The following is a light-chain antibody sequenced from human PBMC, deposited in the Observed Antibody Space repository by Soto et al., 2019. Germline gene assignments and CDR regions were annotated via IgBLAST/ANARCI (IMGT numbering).Light chain of an antibody. J-gene: IGKJ5*01. CDR3: QQYNSYSVT. Sequence: DIQMTQSPSTLSASVGDRVTITCRASQSISNWLAWYRQQPGKAPKLLIYDASILESGVPSRFSGGGSGTEFTLTISSLQPDDFATYYCQQYNSYSVTFGQGTRLEI. CDR1: QSISNW. V-gene: IGKV1-5*01. CDR2: DAS.